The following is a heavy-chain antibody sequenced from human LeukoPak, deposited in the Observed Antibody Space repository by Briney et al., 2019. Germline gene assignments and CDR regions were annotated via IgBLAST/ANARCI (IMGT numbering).Heavy chain of an antibody. CDR2: ISSRSSYI. V-gene: IGHV3-21*01. CDR1: GFIFSRNT. Sequence: GGSLRLSCAASGFIFSRNTMNWVRQPPGKGLEWVSSISSRSSYIYYADSVRGRFIISRDNAKNSLYLQMNSLRADDAAIYYCATKTAAEEVYFDYWGQGTLVTVSS. CDR3: ATKTAAEEVYFDY. D-gene: IGHD6-25*01. J-gene: IGHJ4*02.